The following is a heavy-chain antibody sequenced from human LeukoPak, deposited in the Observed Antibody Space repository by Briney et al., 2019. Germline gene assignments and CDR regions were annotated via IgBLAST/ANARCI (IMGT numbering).Heavy chain of an antibody. D-gene: IGHD6-6*01. CDR3: AKSIPGSIALDY. Sequence: GRSLRLSCAASGFTFSSYGMHWVRQAPGKGLEWVAVISYDGSNKYYVDSVKGRFTISRDNSKNTLYLQMNSLRAEDTAVYYCAKSIPGSIALDYWGQGTLVTVSS. V-gene: IGHV3-30*18. J-gene: IGHJ4*02. CDR1: GFTFSSYG. CDR2: ISYDGSNK.